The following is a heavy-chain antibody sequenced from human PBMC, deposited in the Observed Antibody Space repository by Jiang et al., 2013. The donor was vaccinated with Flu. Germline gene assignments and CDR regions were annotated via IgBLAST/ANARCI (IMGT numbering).Heavy chain of an antibody. CDR3: ASSMGYDFWSGYYTPFDY. CDR1: RHLQQLC. J-gene: IGHJ4*02. Sequence: VKKPGSSVEGLLQGFWRHLQQLCYQLGATGPGQGLEWMGGIIPIFGTANYAQKFQGRVTITADESTSTAYMELSSLRSEDTAVYYCASSMGYDFWSGYYTPFDYWGQGTLVTVSS. CDR2: IIPIFGTA. V-gene: IGHV1-69*01. D-gene: IGHD3-3*01.